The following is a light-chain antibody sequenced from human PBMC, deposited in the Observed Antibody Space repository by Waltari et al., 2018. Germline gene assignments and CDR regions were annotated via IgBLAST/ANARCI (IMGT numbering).Light chain of an antibody. CDR2: DAS. V-gene: IGKV3-15*01. J-gene: IGKJ4*01. Sequence: SYRASQSISSYLAWYQQKPGQAPRLLIHDASTRATSIPARFGGSGSGTEFTLTISSLQSEDFAVYYCQQYDKWPLTFGGGTEVEIK. CDR3: QQYDKWPLT. CDR1: QSISSY.